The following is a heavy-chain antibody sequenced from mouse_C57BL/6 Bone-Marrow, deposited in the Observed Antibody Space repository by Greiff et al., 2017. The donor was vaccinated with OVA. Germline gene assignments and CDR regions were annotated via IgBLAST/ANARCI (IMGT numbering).Heavy chain of an antibody. CDR2: IYPRDGST. V-gene: IGHV1-85*01. D-gene: IGHD4-1*01. J-gene: IGHJ2*01. Sequence: QVQLKQSGPELVKPGASVKLSCKASGYTFTSYDINWVKQRPGQGLELIGWIYPRDGSTKYNEKFKGKATLTVDTSSSTAYMELHSLTSEDSAVYFCARGGLGAWYYFDDWGQGTTLTVSS. CDR3: ARGGLGAWYYFDD. CDR1: GYTFTSYD.